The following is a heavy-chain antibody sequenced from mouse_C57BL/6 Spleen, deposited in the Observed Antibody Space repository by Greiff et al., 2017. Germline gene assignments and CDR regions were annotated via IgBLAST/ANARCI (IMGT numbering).Heavy chain of an antibody. Sequence: QVQLQQSGAELVRPGASVTLSCKASGYTFTDYEMHWVKQTPVHGLEWIGAIDPETGGTAYNQKFKGKAILTTDKSSSTAYMELRSLTSEDSAVYYCARERAELRWRSYAVGDWGQGASVTVAS. CDR1: GYTFTDYE. CDR3: ARERAELRWRSYAVGD. J-gene: IGHJ4*01. CDR2: IDPETGGT. D-gene: IGHD1-1*01. V-gene: IGHV1-15*01.